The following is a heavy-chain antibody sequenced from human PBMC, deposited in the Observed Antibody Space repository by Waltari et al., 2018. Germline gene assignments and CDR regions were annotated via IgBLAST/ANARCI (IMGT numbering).Heavy chain of an antibody. D-gene: IGHD3-22*01. CDR3: ASHYYDSSGYHTYYFDY. Sequence: QVQLQESGPGLVKPSETLSLTCTVSGGSISSHYWSWLRPPPGKGLEWIGYIYYSGSTNYNPSLKSRVTISVDTSKNQFSLKLSSVTAADTAVYYCASHYYDSSGYHTYYFDYWGQGTLVTVSS. J-gene: IGHJ4*02. V-gene: IGHV4-59*11. CDR1: GGSISSHY. CDR2: IYYSGST.